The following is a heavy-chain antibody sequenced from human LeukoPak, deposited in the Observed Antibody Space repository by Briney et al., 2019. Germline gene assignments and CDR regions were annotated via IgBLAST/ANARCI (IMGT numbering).Heavy chain of an antibody. J-gene: IGHJ4*02. Sequence: GGSLRLSCAASGLTFTNYAMSWVRQAPGKGLEWVSATRGRGGSTYYADSVKGRFTISRDNSKNTLYLQMNSLRAEDTAVYYCAKHPGEGYFDSSGYYHYYFDYWGQGTLVTVSS. V-gene: IGHV3-23*01. CDR1: GLTFTNYA. CDR3: AKHPGEGYFDSSGYYHYYFDY. D-gene: IGHD3-22*01. CDR2: TRGRGGST.